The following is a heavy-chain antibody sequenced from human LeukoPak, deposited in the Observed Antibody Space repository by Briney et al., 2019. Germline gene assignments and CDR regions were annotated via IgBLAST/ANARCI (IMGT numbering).Heavy chain of an antibody. CDR2: ITWNGGYT. D-gene: IGHD3-22*01. V-gene: IGHV3-20*04. CDR1: GFIFDDYG. CDR3: AGTYYYDSSGFYPEFFQH. Sequence: GGSLRLSCAASGFIFDDYGMTWVRQAPGKGLEWVSGITWNGGYTGYADSVKGRFTISRDNAKNSLYLQMNSLRAEDTALYYCAGTYYYDSSGFYPEFFQHWGQGTLVIISS. J-gene: IGHJ1*01.